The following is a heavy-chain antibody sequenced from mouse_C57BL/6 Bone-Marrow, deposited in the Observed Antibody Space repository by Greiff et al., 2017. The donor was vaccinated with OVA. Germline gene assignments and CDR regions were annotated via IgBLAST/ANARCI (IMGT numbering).Heavy chain of an antibody. CDR1: GYTFTSYW. Sequence: VQLQQPGAELVKPGASVKMSCKASGYTFTSYWITWVKQRPGQGLEWIGDIYPGSGSTNYNEKFKSKATLTVDTSSSTAYMQLSSLTSEDSAVYYCARSAVSSYGGWYFDVWGTGTTVTVSS. CDR2: IYPGSGST. J-gene: IGHJ1*03. V-gene: IGHV1-55*01. D-gene: IGHD1-1*01. CDR3: ARSAVSSYGGWYFDV.